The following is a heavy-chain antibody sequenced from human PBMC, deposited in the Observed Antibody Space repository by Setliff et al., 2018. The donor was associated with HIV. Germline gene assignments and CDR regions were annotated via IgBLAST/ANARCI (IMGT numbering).Heavy chain of an antibody. CDR2: IAYDGSNK. Sequence: GGSLRLSCAASGFTFSSNAMHWVRQAPGKGLEWVAVIAYDGSNKYYADSVKGRFTISRDNSKNTLYLQMNSLRAEDTAVYYCARDQYYYGSGSYYLFEYWGQGTLVTVSS. D-gene: IGHD3-10*01. J-gene: IGHJ4*02. CDR1: GFTFSSNA. V-gene: IGHV3-30*04. CDR3: ARDQYYYGSGSYYLFEY.